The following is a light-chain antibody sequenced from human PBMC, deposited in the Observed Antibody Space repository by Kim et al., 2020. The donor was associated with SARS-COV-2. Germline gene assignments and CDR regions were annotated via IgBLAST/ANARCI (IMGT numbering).Light chain of an antibody. CDR3: QQYSLFPLT. CDR1: QAINNP. V-gene: IGKV1-16*01. CDR2: AAS. J-gene: IGKJ4*01. Sequence: ASVGDRVPFTCRASQAINNPLAWFQQKPGKAPKSLLYAASTLQGGVPSRFSGSGFVTDFTHTISGLQPEDVATSYCQQYSLFPLTFGAGTKV.